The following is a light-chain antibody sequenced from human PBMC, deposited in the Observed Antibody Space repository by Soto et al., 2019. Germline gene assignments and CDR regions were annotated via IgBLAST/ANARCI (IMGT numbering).Light chain of an antibody. Sequence: EIVMTQSPATLSVSPGERATLSCRASQSVSSNLAWYQQKPGQAPRLLIYGASTRATGIPARFSGSGSGTEFTLTFSRLQSEDFAVYYCQQYNNWLFTFGPGTKVDIK. CDR3: QQYNNWLFT. V-gene: IGKV3-15*01. J-gene: IGKJ3*01. CDR2: GAS. CDR1: QSVSSN.